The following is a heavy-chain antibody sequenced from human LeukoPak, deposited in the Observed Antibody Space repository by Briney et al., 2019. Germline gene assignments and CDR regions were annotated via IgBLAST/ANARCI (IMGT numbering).Heavy chain of an antibody. Sequence: ASVKVSSKASVYTFTIYGISWVRQAPGQGLEWMGWISAYNGNTNYAQKLQGRVTMTTDTSTSTAYMELRSLRSDDTAVYYCARAGIVGARVAFDIWGQGTMVTVSS. V-gene: IGHV1-18*01. CDR3: ARAGIVGARVAFDI. CDR1: VYTFTIYG. CDR2: ISAYNGNT. J-gene: IGHJ3*02. D-gene: IGHD1-26*01.